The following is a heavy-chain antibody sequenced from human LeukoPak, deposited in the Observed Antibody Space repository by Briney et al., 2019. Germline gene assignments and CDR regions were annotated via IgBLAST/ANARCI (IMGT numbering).Heavy chain of an antibody. D-gene: IGHD7-27*01. J-gene: IGHJ4*02. CDR1: GFTFNKSW. Sequence: GGPLRLSCAASGFTFNKSWMSWVRQAPGKGPEWVANIKEDGTQKYYVDSVRGRFTISRDNAENSLYLQMNSLRDEDTAVYYCAKTGERDYWGRGTLVTVSS. CDR2: IKEDGTQK. V-gene: IGHV3-7*01. CDR3: AKTGERDY.